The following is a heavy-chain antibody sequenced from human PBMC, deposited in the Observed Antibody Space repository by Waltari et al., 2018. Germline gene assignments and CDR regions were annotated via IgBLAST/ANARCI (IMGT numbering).Heavy chain of an antibody. CDR3: ARAGMVRGPYKRREDAFDI. J-gene: IGHJ3*02. CDR2: INHSGST. D-gene: IGHD3-10*01. CDR1: GGSFSGYY. Sequence: QVQLQQWGAGLLKPSETLSLTCAVYGGSFSGYYWSWIRQPPGKGLEWIGEINHSGSTNYNPSLKSRVTISVDTSKNQFSLKMSSVTAADTAVYYCARAGMVRGPYKRREDAFDIWVQGTMVTVSS. V-gene: IGHV4-34*01.